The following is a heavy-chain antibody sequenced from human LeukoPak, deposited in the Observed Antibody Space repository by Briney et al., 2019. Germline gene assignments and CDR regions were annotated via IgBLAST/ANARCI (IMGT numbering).Heavy chain of an antibody. Sequence: PGGSLRLSCAASGFTVRTNYMSWVRQAQGKGLEWVSVICREGSTQYADSVKGRFSISGDNSMNTLYLQMNSLRAEDTAVYYCARERGWGAAYFYGVDVWGQGTTVIVSS. V-gene: IGHV3-66*01. CDR1: GFTVRTNY. J-gene: IGHJ6*02. CDR2: ICREGST. CDR3: ARERGWGAAYFYGVDV. D-gene: IGHD3-16*01.